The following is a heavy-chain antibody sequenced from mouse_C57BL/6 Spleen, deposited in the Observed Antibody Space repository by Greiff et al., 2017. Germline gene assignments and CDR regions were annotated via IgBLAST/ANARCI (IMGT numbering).Heavy chain of an antibody. D-gene: IGHD1-1*01. J-gene: IGHJ1*03. CDR1: GFTFSSYA. CDR2: ISDGGSYT. V-gene: IGHV5-4*01. Sequence: EVKLMESGGGLVKPGGSLKLSCAASGFTFSSYAMSWVRQTPEKRLEWVATISDGGSYTYYPDNVKGRFTISRDNAKNNLYLQMSHLKSEDTAMYYCAREGGVFITTVVASRYFDVWGTGTTVTVSS. CDR3: AREGGVFITTVVASRYFDV.